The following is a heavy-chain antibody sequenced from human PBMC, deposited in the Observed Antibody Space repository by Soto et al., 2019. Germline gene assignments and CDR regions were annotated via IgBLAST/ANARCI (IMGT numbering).Heavy chain of an antibody. CDR1: GDSVSSNSAA. V-gene: IGHV6-1*01. D-gene: IGHD5-18*01. CDR3: AQSGYSYGYHFDY. J-gene: IGHJ4*02. CDR2: TYYRSKWYN. Sequence: SQTLSLTCAISGDSVSSNSAAWNRIRQSPSRGLEWLGRTYYRSKWYNDYAVSVRSRITINPDTSKNQFSLQLNSVTPEDTAVYYCAQSGYSYGYHFDYWGQGTLVTVSS.